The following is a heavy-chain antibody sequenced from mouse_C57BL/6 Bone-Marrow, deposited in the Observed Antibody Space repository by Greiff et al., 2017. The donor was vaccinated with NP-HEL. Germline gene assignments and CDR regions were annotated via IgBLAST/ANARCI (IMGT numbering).Heavy chain of an antibody. CDR3: ARDYDGYLLSWYFDV. CDR2: INYDGSST. D-gene: IGHD2-3*01. V-gene: IGHV5-16*01. CDR1: GFTFSDYY. J-gene: IGHJ1*03. Sequence: EVKLVESEGGLVQPGSSLKLSCTASGFTFSDYYMAWVRQVPEKGLEWVANINYDGSSTYYLDSLKSRFIISRDNAKTLLYLQMSRLKAEDTATYYCARDYDGYLLSWYFDVWGTGTTVTVSS.